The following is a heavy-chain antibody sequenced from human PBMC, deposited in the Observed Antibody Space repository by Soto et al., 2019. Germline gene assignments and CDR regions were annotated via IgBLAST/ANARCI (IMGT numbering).Heavy chain of an antibody. CDR1: GYSFTSYW. Sequence: GESLKISCKGSGYSFTSYWISWVRQMPGKGLEWMGRIDPSDSYTNYSPSFQGHVTISADKSISTAYLQWSSLKASDTAMYYCATHQETYCGGDCYAVVAFDIWGQGTMVTVSS. CDR3: ATHQETYCGGDCYAVVAFDI. V-gene: IGHV5-10-1*01. J-gene: IGHJ3*02. D-gene: IGHD2-21*02. CDR2: IDPSDSYT.